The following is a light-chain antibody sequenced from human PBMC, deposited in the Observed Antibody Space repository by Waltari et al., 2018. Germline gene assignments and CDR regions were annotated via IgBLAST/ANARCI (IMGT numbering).Light chain of an antibody. J-gene: IGKJ3*01. Sequence: DIQMTQSPPSLSASVGDRVTITCRATQSISTSFNWYQQKPGKAPNLLIYGASSLVRGVPSRFSGSGSGTDFTLTISSLHPEDFATYYCQQSYTTPFTFGPGTKVDLK. V-gene: IGKV1-39*01. CDR1: QSISTS. CDR3: QQSYTTPFT. CDR2: GAS.